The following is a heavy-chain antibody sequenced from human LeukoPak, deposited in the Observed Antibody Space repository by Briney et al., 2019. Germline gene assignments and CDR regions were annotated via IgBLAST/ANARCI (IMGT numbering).Heavy chain of an antibody. D-gene: IGHD2-21*02. J-gene: IGHJ4*02. CDR1: GYTFTSYG. CDR2: VSPYNGNT. V-gene: IGHV1-18*01. Sequence: ASVKVSCKASGYTFTSYGISWVRQAPRQGLEWMGWVSPYNGNTNYAQKLQGRVTMTTDTSTSTAYMELRSLRSDDTAVYYCARRKYCGGDCVKDYWGQGTLVTVSS. CDR3: ARRKYCGGDCVKDY.